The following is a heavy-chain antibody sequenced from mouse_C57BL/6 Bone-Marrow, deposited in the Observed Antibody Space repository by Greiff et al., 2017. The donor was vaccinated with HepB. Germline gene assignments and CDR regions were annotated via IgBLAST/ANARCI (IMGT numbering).Heavy chain of an antibody. V-gene: IGHV14-4*01. CDR1: GFNIKDDY. Sequence: EVKLQQSGAELVRPGASVKLSCTASGFNIKDDYMHWVKQRPEQGLEWIGWIDPENGDTEYASKFQGKATITADTSSNTAYLQLSSLTSEDTAVYYCTSYYYGSSLFDYWGQGTTLTVSS. CDR3: TSYYYGSSLFDY. J-gene: IGHJ2*01. D-gene: IGHD1-1*01. CDR2: IDPENGDT.